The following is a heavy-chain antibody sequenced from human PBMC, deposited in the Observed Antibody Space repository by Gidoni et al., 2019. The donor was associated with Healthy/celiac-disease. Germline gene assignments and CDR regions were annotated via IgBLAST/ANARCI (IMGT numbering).Heavy chain of an antibody. V-gene: IGHV1-69*04. CDR2: IIPILGIA. Sequence: QVQLVQSGAEVKKPGSSVKVSCKASGGTFRRYAISWVRQAPGQGLEWMGRIIPILGIANYAQKFQGRVTITADKSTSTAYMELSSLRSEDTAVYYCARGFAAAAEGGAFDIWGQGTMVTVSS. D-gene: IGHD6-13*01. CDR1: GGTFRRYA. J-gene: IGHJ3*02. CDR3: ARGFAAAAEGGAFDI.